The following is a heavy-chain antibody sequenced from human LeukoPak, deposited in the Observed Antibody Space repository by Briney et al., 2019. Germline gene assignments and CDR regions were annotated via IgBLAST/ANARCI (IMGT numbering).Heavy chain of an antibody. Sequence: GGSLRLSCAASGFSFSTYSMNWVRQAPGKGLEWVSYISSSSSTIYYADSVKGRFTISRDNAKNSLYLQMNSLRAEDTAVYYCARGSTYYDSSGQVPFDYWGQGTLVTVSS. CDR2: ISSSSSTI. CDR1: GFSFSTYS. CDR3: ARGSTYYDSSGQVPFDY. D-gene: IGHD3-22*01. V-gene: IGHV3-48*01. J-gene: IGHJ4*02.